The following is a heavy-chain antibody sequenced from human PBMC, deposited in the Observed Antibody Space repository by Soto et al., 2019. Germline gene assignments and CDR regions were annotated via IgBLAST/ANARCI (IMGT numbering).Heavy chain of an antibody. CDR2: IYYSGST. V-gene: IGHV4-59*06. D-gene: IGHD3-22*01. CDR3: ARAQHYYDSSGYPGPWYFDL. J-gene: IGHJ2*01. CDR1: GGSISSYY. Sequence: SETLSLTCTVSGGSISSYYWSWIRQHPGKGLEWIGYIYYSGSTYYNPSLKSRVTISVDTSKNQFSLKLSSVTAADTAVYYCARAQHYYDSSGYPGPWYFDLWGRGTLVTVSS.